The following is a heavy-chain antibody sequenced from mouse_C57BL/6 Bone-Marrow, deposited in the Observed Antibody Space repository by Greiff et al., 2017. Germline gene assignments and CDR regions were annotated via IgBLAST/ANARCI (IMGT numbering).Heavy chain of an antibody. CDR3: ARYYGSSAY. CDR2: IWSGGST. J-gene: IGHJ3*01. D-gene: IGHD1-1*01. CDR1: GFSLTSYG. Sequence: QVQLKQSGPGLVQPSQSLSITCTVSGFSLTSYGVHWVRQSPGKGLEWLGVIWSGGSTDYNAAFISRLSISKDNSKSQVFFKMNSLQADDTAIYYCARYYGSSAYWGQGTLVTVSA. V-gene: IGHV2-2*01.